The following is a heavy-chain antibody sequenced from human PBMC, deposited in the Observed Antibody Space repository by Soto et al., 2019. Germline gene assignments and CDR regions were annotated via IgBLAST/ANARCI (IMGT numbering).Heavy chain of an antibody. CDR2: IYYSGST. J-gene: IGHJ6*03. Sequence: PSETLSLTCTVSGGSISSYYWSWIRQPPGKGLEWIGYIYYSGSTNYNPSLKSRVTISVDTSKNQFSLKLSSVTAADTAVYYCASTPIYSGYFPHYHYYMDVWGKGTTVTVSS. CDR1: GGSISSYY. D-gene: IGHD5-12*01. V-gene: IGHV4-59*01. CDR3: ASTPIYSGYFPHYHYYMDV.